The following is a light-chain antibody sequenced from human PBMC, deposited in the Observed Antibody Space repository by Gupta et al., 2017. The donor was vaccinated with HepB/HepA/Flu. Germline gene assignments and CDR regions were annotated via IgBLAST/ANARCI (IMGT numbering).Light chain of an antibody. J-gene: IGKJ1*01. CDR1: DNVNRW. CDR3: QHWHSSPRT. Sequence: DIQMTQFPSTLSASIGDRVTITCRASDNVNRWLAWYQQKPGKAPKLLINKASKLENGVSSRFRGSGSGTEFTLTISSLQPDDFATYYCQHWHSSPRTFGQGTKVEVK. V-gene: IGKV1-5*03. CDR2: KAS.